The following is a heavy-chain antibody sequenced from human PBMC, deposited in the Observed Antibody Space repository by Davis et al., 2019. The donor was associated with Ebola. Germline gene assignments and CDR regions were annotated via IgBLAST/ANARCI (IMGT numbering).Heavy chain of an antibody. CDR1: GGYISGYY. V-gene: IGHV4-59*08. Sequence: SETLSLTCTVSGGYISGYYWSWIRQPPGKGLEWIGNPYHGGGTNYSPSLKSRLTISVDTSKNQFSLKLSSVTAADTAVYYCARHSIIFYYGMDVWGQGTTVTVSS. CDR2: PYHGGGT. D-gene: IGHD1-14*01. J-gene: IGHJ6*02. CDR3: ARHSIIFYYGMDV.